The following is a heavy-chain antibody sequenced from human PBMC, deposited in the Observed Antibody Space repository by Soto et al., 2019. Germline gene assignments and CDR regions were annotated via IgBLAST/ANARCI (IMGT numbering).Heavy chain of an antibody. CDR1: GGSFSGYY. J-gene: IGHJ5*02. CDR3: ARGGVVVPAAMTHWFAP. Sequence: PSETLSRTCAVDGGSFSGYYWSWIRQPPGKGLEWIGEINHSGSTNYKPSLKSRVTIPVDTSKNQFSLKLSSVTAADTAVYYCARGGVVVPAAMTHWFAPWGQGTLVTVS. V-gene: IGHV4-34*01. CDR2: INHSGST. D-gene: IGHD2-2*01.